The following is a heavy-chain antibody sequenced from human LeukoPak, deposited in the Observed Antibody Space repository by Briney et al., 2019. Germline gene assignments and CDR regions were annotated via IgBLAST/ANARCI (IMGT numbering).Heavy chain of an antibody. J-gene: IGHJ4*02. CDR1: GFTVSSNY. Sequence: GGSLRLSCAASGFTVSSNYMSWVRQAPGKGLEWVSAISGSGGSTYYADSVKGRFTISRDNSKNTLYLQMNSLRAEDTAVYYCAKASAMIVVVSKHFDYWGQGTLVTVSS. V-gene: IGHV3-23*01. D-gene: IGHD3-22*01. CDR2: ISGSGGST. CDR3: AKASAMIVVVSKHFDY.